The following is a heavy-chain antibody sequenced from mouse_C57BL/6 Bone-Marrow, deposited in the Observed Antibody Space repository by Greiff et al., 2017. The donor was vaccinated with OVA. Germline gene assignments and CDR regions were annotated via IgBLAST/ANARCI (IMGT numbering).Heavy chain of an antibody. J-gene: IGHJ2*01. D-gene: IGHD1-1*01. CDR3: ERKTVVGPLFDY. CDR2: IDPSDSYT. V-gene: IGHV1-69*01. CDR1: GYTFTSYW. Sequence: QVQLQQPGAELVMPGASVKLSCKASGYTFTSYWMHWVKQRPGQGLEWIGEIDPSDSYTNYNQKFKGKSTLTVDKSSSTASMQLSSLTSEDSAVYYWERKTVVGPLFDYWGQGTTLTVSS.